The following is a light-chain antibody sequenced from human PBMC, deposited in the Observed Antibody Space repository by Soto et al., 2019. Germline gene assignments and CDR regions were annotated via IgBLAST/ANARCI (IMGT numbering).Light chain of an antibody. CDR2: KAS. CDR1: QSISSW. CDR3: QQYNSYST. Sequence: IQITHSASTLSASVSYRVTITCRASQSISSWLAWYQQKPGKAPKLLIYKASSLESGVPSRFSGSGSGTEFTLTISSLQPDDFATYYCQQYNSYSTFGQGTKVDNK. V-gene: IGKV1-5*03. J-gene: IGKJ1*01.